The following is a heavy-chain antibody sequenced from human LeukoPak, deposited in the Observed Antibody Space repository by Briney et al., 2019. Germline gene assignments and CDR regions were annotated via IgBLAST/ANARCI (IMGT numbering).Heavy chain of an antibody. D-gene: IGHD7-27*01. CDR3: ASSPPKLGFHFDY. V-gene: IGHV1-2*02. CDR2: INPNSGGT. CDR1: GYTFTGYY. J-gene: IGHJ4*02. Sequence: ASVKVSCKASGYTFTGYYMHWVRQAPGQGLEWMGWINPNSGGTNYAQKFQGRVTMTRDTSISTAYMELSRLRSDDTAVYYCASSPPKLGFHFDYWGQGTLVTVSS.